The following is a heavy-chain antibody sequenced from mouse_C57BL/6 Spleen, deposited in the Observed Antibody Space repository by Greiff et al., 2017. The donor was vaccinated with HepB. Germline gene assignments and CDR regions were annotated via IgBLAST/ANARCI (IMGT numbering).Heavy chain of an antibody. Sequence: EVKLQESGPGLVKPSQSLSLTCSVTGYSITSGYYWNWIRQFPGNKLEWMGYISYDGSNNYNPSLKNRISITRDTSKNQFFLKLNSVTTEDTATYYCAREEIIYYDYDGAMDYWGQGTSVTVSS. CDR2: ISYDGSN. J-gene: IGHJ4*01. CDR1: GYSITSGYY. V-gene: IGHV3-6*01. D-gene: IGHD2-4*01. CDR3: AREEIIYYDYDGAMDY.